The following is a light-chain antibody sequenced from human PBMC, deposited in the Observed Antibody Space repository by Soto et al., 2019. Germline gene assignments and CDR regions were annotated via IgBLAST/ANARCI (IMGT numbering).Light chain of an antibody. CDR3: QQYNNWPPRFT. CDR2: GAS. Sequence: EIVMTQSPATLSVSPGERATLSCRASQSVSSDLAWYQQKPGQAHRQLIYGASTRTTGIPARFSGSGSGTEFTLTISSLQSQAFAFYYCQQYNNWPPRFTFGPGTKVDIK. V-gene: IGKV3-15*01. J-gene: IGKJ3*01. CDR1: QSVSSD.